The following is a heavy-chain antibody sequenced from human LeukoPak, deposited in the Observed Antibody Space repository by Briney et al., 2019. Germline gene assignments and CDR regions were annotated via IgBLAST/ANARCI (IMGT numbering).Heavy chain of an antibody. V-gene: IGHV3-30*03. CDR1: GFTFSSYG. D-gene: IGHD2-2*02. CDR2: ISYDGSNK. J-gene: IGHJ6*03. CDR3: TTGCSSTSCYKVYYYYMDV. Sequence: GGSLRLSCAASGFTFSSYGMHWVRQAPGKGLEWVAVISYDGSNKYYADSVKGRFTISRDNSKNTLYLQMNSLKTEDTAVYYCTTGCSSTSCYKVYYYYMDVWGKGTTVTVSS.